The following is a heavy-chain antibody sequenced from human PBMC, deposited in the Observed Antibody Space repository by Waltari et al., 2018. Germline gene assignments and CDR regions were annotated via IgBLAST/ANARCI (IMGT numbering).Heavy chain of an antibody. Sequence: VQLVESGGGVVQPGRSLRLSCAASGFSFSSFAMHLVRRSPGKGLDWVAVVGFDGRNKLYAESVKGRFTISRDNSKNTLYLQMESLRAEDTAIYYCAKDVEGELYYFDNWGQGTLVTVSS. D-gene: IGHD3-16*01. J-gene: IGHJ4*02. CDR1: GFSFSSFA. CDR2: VGFDGRNK. V-gene: IGHV3-30*18. CDR3: AKDVEGELYYFDN.